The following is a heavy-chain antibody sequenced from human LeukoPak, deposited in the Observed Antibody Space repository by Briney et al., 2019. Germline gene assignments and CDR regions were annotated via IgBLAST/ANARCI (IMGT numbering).Heavy chain of an antibody. V-gene: IGHV3-23*01. CDR3: AKGPRITMIVVAREKPAFDI. Sequence: PGGSLRLSCAASGFTFSSYAMSWVRQAPGKGLEWVSAISGSGGSTYYADSVKGRFTISRDNSKNTLYLQMNSLRAEDTAVYYCAKGPRITMIVVAREKPAFDIWGQGTMVTVSS. CDR1: GFTFSSYA. J-gene: IGHJ3*02. CDR2: ISGSGGST. D-gene: IGHD3-22*01.